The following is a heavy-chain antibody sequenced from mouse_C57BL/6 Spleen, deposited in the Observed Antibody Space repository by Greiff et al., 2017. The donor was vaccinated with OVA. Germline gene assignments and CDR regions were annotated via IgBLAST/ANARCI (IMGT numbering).Heavy chain of an antibody. CDR1: GYTFTSYW. D-gene: IGHD1-1*01. CDR2: IDPSDSYT. J-gene: IGHJ2*01. V-gene: IGHV1-59*01. CDR3: ARITTVVAGNYFDY. Sequence: VQLQQPGAELVRPGTSVKLSCKASGYTFTSYWMHWVKQRPGQGLEWIGVIDPSDSYTNYNQKFKGKATLTVDTSSSTAYMQLSSLTSEDSAVYYCARITTVVAGNYFDYWGQGTTLTVSS.